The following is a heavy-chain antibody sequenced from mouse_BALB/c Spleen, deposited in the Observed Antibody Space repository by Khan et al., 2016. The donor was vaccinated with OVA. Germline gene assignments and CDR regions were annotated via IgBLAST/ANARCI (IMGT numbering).Heavy chain of an antibody. CDR1: GYTFTSYW. V-gene: IGHV1-69*02. Sequence: QVQLQQPGAELVKPGASVKLSCKASGYTFTSYWMHWVKQRPGQGLEWIGEIDPSDSYTNYNQKFKGKATLTVDKSSSTAYMQLSSLTSEDSAVYYCAREGNYVGKTWFAYWGQGTLVTVSA. CDR2: IDPSDSYT. D-gene: IGHD2-1*01. J-gene: IGHJ3*01. CDR3: AREGNYVGKTWFAY.